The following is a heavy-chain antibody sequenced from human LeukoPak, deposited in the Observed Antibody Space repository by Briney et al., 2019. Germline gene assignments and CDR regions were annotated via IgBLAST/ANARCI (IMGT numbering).Heavy chain of an antibody. CDR3: ARDQSWGAFDI. CDR1: IYSITSGYY. D-gene: IGHD3-16*01. CDR2: LYQDGST. V-gene: IGHV4-38-2*02. Sequence: RPSETLSLTCAVSIYSITSGYYWGWIRQPPGKGLEWIGSLYQDGSTYYNPSLKSRVTISADTSKNQLSLKLNSLTAADTAVYYCARDQSWGAFDIWGQGTMVTVSS. J-gene: IGHJ3*02.